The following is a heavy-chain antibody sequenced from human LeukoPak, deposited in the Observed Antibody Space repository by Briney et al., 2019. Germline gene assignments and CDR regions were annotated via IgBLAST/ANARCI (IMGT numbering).Heavy chain of an antibody. CDR2: IYYSGST. J-gene: IGHJ4*02. Sequence: PSETLSLTCTVSGGSISSYYWSWIRQPPGKGLEWIGYIYYSGSTNYNPSLKSRVTISVDTSKNQFSLKLSSVTAADTAVYYCARYVGATLDYWGQGTLVTVSS. V-gene: IGHV4-59*01. D-gene: IGHD1-26*01. CDR1: GGSISSYY. CDR3: ARYVGATLDY.